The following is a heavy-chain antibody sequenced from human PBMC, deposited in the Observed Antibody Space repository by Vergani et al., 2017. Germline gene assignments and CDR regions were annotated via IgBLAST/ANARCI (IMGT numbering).Heavy chain of an antibody. Sequence: EVQLLESGGGLVQPGGSLRLSCAASGFTFSSYAMSWVRQAPGKGLEWVSAISGSGGSTYYADSVKGRFTISRDNSKNTLYLQMNRLIAEDTAVYYCAKAIGYSGYGCFDYWGQGTLVTVSS. V-gene: IGHV3-23*01. CDR2: ISGSGGST. J-gene: IGHJ4*02. CDR1: GFTFSSYA. CDR3: AKAIGYSGYGCFDY. D-gene: IGHD5-12*01.